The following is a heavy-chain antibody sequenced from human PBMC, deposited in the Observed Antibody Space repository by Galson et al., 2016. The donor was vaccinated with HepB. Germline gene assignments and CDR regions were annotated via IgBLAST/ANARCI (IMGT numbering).Heavy chain of an antibody. V-gene: IGHV3-30-3*01. D-gene: IGHD5-24*01. CDR3: ARAPLEMATIQRGYFDY. Sequence: SLRLSCAASGFTFSSYAMRWVRQAPGKGLEWVAVISFDGSKKYYADSVKGRFTISRDNSKNTLYLQMNSLRAEDTAVYYCARAPLEMATIQRGYFDYWGQGTLVTVSS. CDR2: ISFDGSKK. J-gene: IGHJ4*02. CDR1: GFTFSSYA.